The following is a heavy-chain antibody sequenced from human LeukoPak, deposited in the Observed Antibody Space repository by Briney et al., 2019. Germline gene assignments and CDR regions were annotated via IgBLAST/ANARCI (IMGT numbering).Heavy chain of an antibody. CDR1: GGSISSYY. Sequence: SQTLSLTCTVSGGSISSYYWSWIRQPPGKGLEWIGYIYYSGGTNYKPSLKSRVTISVDTSKNQFSLKLSSVTAADTAVYYCARGPLAARQNEFDPWGQGTLVTVSS. V-gene: IGHV4-59*01. J-gene: IGHJ5*02. D-gene: IGHD6-13*01. CDR2: IYYSGGT. CDR3: ARGPLAARQNEFDP.